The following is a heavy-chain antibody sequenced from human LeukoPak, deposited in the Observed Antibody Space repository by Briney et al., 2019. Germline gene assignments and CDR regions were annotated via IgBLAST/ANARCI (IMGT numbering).Heavy chain of an antibody. D-gene: IGHD2-15*01. CDR1: GGSISSGDYY. J-gene: IGHJ5*02. CDR3: ARGIGGDWFDP. Sequence: PSETLSLTCTVSGGSISSGDYYWSWIRQPPGKGLEWIGYIYYSGSTYYNPSLKSRVTISVDTSKNQFSLKLSSVTAADTAVYYCARGIGGDWFDPWGQGTLVTVSS. CDR2: IYYSGST. V-gene: IGHV4-30-4*01.